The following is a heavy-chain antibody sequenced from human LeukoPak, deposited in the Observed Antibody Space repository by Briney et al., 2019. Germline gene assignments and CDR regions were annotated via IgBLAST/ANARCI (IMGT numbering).Heavy chain of an antibody. Sequence: ASVKASCKASGYTFTSYGISWVRQAPGQGLEWMGWISAYNANTNYAQKLQGRVTMTTDTSTSTAYMELRSLRSDDTAVYYCARLTPQDRFLEWLLRTPYYYYGMDVWGQGTTVTVSS. CDR1: GYTFTSYG. V-gene: IGHV1-18*01. CDR3: ARLTPQDRFLEWLLRTPYYYYGMDV. CDR2: ISAYNANT. D-gene: IGHD3-3*01. J-gene: IGHJ6*02.